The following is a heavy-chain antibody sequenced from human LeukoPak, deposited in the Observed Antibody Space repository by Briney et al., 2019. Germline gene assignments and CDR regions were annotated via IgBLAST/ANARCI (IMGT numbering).Heavy chain of an antibody. V-gene: IGHV3-23*01. CDR2: VSGSGSGT. D-gene: IGHD3-9*01. CDR1: GFTFSSYA. J-gene: IGHJ4*02. Sequence: PGGSLRLSCAASGFTFSSYAMSWVRQAPRKGLEWVSVVSGSGSGTDYADSVKGRFTISRDNSKNTLYLQMSSLSAEDTAVYYCAKMNVLTGYYTPNFDFWGQGTLVTVSS. CDR3: AKMNVLTGYYTPNFDF.